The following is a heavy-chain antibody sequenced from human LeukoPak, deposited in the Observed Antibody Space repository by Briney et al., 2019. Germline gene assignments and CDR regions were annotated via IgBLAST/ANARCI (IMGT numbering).Heavy chain of an antibody. V-gene: IGHV3-30*02. CDR2: IRYDGSNK. CDR3: AKGYGSGSNAYYFDY. Sequence: GGSLRLSCAAAPGFTFSNYGMHWVRQAPGKGLEWVAFIRYDGSNKYYADSVKGRFTISRDNSKNTLDLQMNSLRAEHTAVYYCAKGYGSGSNAYYFDYWGQGTLVTVSS. CDR1: GFTFSNYG. D-gene: IGHD3-10*01. J-gene: IGHJ4*02.